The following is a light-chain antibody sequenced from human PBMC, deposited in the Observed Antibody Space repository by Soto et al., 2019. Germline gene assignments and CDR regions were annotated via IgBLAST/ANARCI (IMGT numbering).Light chain of an antibody. CDR3: FSFTTTSAHV. V-gene: IGLV2-14*01. CDR2: EVN. J-gene: IGLJ1*01. CDR1: SSDIGAYDY. Sequence: QSSLTQPASLSGSPGQSITISCTGTSSDIGAYDYVSWFQQHPGKAPKPMISEVNNRPSRVSNRFSGSKSGNTAYLTISGLQVEDEAESFCFSFTTTSAHVFGTGTKVTVL.